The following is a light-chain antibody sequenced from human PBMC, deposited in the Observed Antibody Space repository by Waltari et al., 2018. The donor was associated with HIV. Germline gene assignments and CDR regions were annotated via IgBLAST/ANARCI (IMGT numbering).Light chain of an antibody. CDR1: ALPKQY. CDR2: KDT. CDR3: QSADSNGSSWV. V-gene: IGLV3-25*03. J-gene: IGLJ3*02. Sequence: SYQLTQPPSVSVSPGQTATISCAGDALPKQYGRWYQQKAGQAPVLLIYKDTERPSGIPGRFSGSSAGKTGTWTGSGGQADDEADYYCQSADSNGSSWVFGGGTKLTVL.